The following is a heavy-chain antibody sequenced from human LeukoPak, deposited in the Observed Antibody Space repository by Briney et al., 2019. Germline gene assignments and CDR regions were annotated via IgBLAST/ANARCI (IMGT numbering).Heavy chain of an antibody. D-gene: IGHD5-24*01. Sequence: SETLSLTCIVSGGSIRNYNNYWGWIRQPPGEGLEWIGSIYHSGSMYASLKSRVTISVDTSKNQFSLKMSSVTAADTAVYYCARHATSSTSGPPYDYWGQGTLVTVSS. CDR2: IYHSGSM. CDR3: ARHATSSTSGPPYDY. J-gene: IGHJ4*02. CDR1: GGSIRNYNNY. V-gene: IGHV4-39*01.